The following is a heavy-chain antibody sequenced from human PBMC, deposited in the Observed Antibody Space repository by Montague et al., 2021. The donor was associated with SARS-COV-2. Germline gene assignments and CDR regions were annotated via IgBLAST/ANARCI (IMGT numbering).Heavy chain of an antibody. V-gene: IGHV4-34*01. CDR3: VGDAYDPLDGH. CDR1: SGPLSAYY. CDR2: IHPYGHT. J-gene: IGHJ4*02. D-gene: IGHD3-3*01. Sequence: SETLSLTCEVDSGPLSAYYWSWVRQPPGKGLEWIGEIHPYGHTSYNPSLMSRVTLSLGTSSNPFSLKLTSVTAADTAVYYCVGDAYDPLDGHWGQGTLVTVSS.